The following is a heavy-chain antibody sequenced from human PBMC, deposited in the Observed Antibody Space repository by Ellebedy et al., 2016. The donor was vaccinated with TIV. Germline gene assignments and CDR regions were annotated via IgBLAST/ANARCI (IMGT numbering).Heavy chain of an antibody. J-gene: IGHJ6*02. V-gene: IGHV3-48*04. CDR2: ISSSSRTI. CDR3: VLVRGVRDYYYYGMDV. CDR1: GFTFSTYS. D-gene: IGHD3-10*01. Sequence: GESLKIPXAASGFTFSTYSMNWVRQAPGKGLEWVSYISSSSRTIYYADSVKGRFTISRDNAKNSLYLQMNSLRAEDTAVYYCVLVRGVRDYYYYGMDVWGQGTTVTVSS.